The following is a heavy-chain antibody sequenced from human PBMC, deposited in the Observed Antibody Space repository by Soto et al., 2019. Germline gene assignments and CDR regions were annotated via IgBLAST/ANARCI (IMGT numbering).Heavy chain of an antibody. CDR1: GFTFGSYV. D-gene: IGHD3-10*01. J-gene: IGHJ3*02. CDR3: ANQLPDKSARDAFDI. V-gene: IGHV3-23*01. Sequence: GGSLRLSCAASGFTFGSYVMTWVRQAPDKGLDWVSAVTAGGDSTFYADSVRGRFTISRDNSKNTLYLQMNSLRAEDTAVYYCANQLPDKSARDAFDIWGQGTMVTVSS. CDR2: VTAGGDST.